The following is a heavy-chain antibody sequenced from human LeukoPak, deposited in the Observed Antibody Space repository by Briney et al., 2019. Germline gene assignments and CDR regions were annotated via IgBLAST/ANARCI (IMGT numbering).Heavy chain of an antibody. CDR1: GFTFSSYA. CDR2: ISGSGGST. CDR3: AKIGSYYYDSSGYSRGAFDI. Sequence: GGSLRLSCAASGFTFSSYAMSWVRQARGKGLEREPAISGSGGSTYYADSVKGRFTISRDNSKNTLYLQMNSLRAEDTAVYYCAKIGSYYYDSSGYSRGAFDIWGQGTMVTVSS. D-gene: IGHD3-22*01. V-gene: IGHV3-23*01. J-gene: IGHJ3*02.